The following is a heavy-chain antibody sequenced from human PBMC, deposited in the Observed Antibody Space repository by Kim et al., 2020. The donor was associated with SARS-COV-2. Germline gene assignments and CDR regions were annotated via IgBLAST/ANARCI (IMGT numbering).Heavy chain of an antibody. V-gene: IGHV4-34*01. CDR3: ARGTATYSSSWAFDY. D-gene: IGHD6-13*01. J-gene: IGHJ4*02. Sequence: PSLKSRVTISVDTSKDQFSLKLSSVTAADTAVYYCARGTATYSSSWAFDYWGQGTLVTVSS.